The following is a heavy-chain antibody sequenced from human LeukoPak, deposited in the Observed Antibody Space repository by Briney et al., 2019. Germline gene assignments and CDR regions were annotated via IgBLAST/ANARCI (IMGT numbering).Heavy chain of an antibody. CDR2: IRYDGSNK. CDR3: AKDDDYDSSHL. D-gene: IGHD3-22*01. V-gene: IGHV3-30*02. CDR1: GFTFSSYG. J-gene: IGHJ4*02. Sequence: GGSLRLSCAASGFTFSSYGMHWVRQAPGKGLEGVAFIRYDGSNKYYADSVKGRFTISRDNSKNTLYLQMNSLRAEDTAVYYCAKDDDYDSSHLWGQGTLVTVSS.